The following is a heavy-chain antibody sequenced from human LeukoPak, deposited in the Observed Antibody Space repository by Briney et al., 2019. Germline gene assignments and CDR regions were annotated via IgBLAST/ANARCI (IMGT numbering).Heavy chain of an antibody. CDR1: GYTFTSYD. CDR2: MNPNSGNT. CDR3: ALLWGGITVTGDYFDY. J-gene: IGHJ4*02. D-gene: IGHD4-17*01. V-gene: IGHV1-8*01. Sequence: ASVKVSCKASGYTFTSYDINWVRQATGQGLEWMGWMNPNSGNTGYAQKVQGRVTMTRNTSISTAYMEMSSLRSEDTAVYYCALLWGGITVTGDYFDYWGQGTLVTVSS.